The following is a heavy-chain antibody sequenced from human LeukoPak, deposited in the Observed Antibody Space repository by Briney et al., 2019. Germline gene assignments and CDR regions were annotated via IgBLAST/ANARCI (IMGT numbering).Heavy chain of an antibody. D-gene: IGHD6-6*01. CDR2: IWYDGSNE. J-gene: IGHJ4*02. Sequence: GRSLRLSCAASGFTFSSYGMHWARQAPGKGLEWVAVIWYDGSNEYYADSVKGRFTISRDNSKNTLYLQMNSLRAEDTAVYYCAKDAAYSSSSRKAYYFDYWGQGTLVTVSS. CDR3: AKDAAYSSSSRKAYYFDY. V-gene: IGHV3-33*06. CDR1: GFTFSSYG.